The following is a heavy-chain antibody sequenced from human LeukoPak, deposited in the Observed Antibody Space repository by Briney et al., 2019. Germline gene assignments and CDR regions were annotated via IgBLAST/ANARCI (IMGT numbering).Heavy chain of an antibody. CDR1: GFTFCTYA. J-gene: IGHJ4*02. Sequence: GRSLRLSSAASGFTFCTYAMHWVRQAPGKGREWGAVLWSDGDNRYYADSVKGRFPISRDNSKNTLYLEMNSLRAQDTAVYYCVRDRCSGGSCRLFDYWGQGALVTVSS. D-gene: IGHD2-15*01. CDR2: LWSDGDNR. CDR3: VRDRCSGGSCRLFDY. V-gene: IGHV3-33*01.